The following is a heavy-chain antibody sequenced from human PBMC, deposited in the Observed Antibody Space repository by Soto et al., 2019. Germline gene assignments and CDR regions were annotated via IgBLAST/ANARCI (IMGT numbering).Heavy chain of an antibody. CDR2: ISYDGSNK. Sequence: QVQLVESGGGVVQPGRSLRLSCAASGFTFSSYAMHWVRQAPGKGLEWVAVISYDGSNKYYADSVKGRFTISRDNSKNTLYLQMNSLRAEETDVYYCARGPLQQLSLSYSYYGMDVWGQGTTVTVSS. V-gene: IGHV3-30-3*01. CDR3: ARGPLQQLSLSYSYYGMDV. D-gene: IGHD6-13*01. CDR1: GFTFSSYA. J-gene: IGHJ6*02.